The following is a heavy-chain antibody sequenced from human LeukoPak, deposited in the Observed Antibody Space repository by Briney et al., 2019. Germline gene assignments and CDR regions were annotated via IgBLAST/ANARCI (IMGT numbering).Heavy chain of an antibody. CDR3: ARDGPHREVLPGALDI. CDR2: ISSSDSTI. CDR1: GFTFSSYS. D-gene: IGHD1-26*01. Sequence: PGGSLRLSCAASGFTFSSYSTNWVRQAPGKGLEWVSYISSSDSTIYYADSVKGRFTISRDSAKNSLYLQMNSLRAEDTAVYYCARDGPHREVLPGALDIWGQGTMVTVSS. V-gene: IGHV3-48*01. J-gene: IGHJ3*02.